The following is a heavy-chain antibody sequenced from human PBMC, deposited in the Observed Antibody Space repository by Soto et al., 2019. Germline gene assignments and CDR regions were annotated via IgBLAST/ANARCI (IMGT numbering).Heavy chain of an antibody. Sequence: EVQLLESGGGLVQPGGSLRLSCAASGFTFSSYAMSWVRQAPGKGLEWVSAISGSGGSTYYADSVKGRFTISRDNSSNTRYLPMNGLRAGDTAVYYCAKGPSTRCGGNSGSYFDLWGRGALVTVSS. CDR2: ISGSGGST. V-gene: IGHV3-23*01. CDR1: GFTFSSYA. J-gene: IGHJ2*01. D-gene: IGHD2-21*02. CDR3: AKGPSTRCGGNSGSYFDL.